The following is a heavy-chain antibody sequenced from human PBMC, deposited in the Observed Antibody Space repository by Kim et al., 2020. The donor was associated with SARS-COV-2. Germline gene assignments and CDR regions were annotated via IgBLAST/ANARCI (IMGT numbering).Heavy chain of an antibody. CDR3: GRGQQMTYYYGSGMYWVDP. D-gene: IGHD3-10*01. CDR1: GFTFSDYH. Sequence: GGSLRLSCAASGFTFSDYHMHWVRQAPGKGLEWVAVIWNDGSNKFYVDSVKGHLTISRDNSKNTLYLQINNLSAEDTATYYCGRGQQMTYYYGSGMYWVDPWGQGTLVIVSS. CDR2: IWNDGSNK. J-gene: IGHJ5*02. V-gene: IGHV3-33*01.